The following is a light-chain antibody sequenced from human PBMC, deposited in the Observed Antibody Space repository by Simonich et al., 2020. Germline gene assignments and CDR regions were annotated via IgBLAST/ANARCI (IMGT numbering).Light chain of an antibody. Sequence: DIVMTQSPDSLAVSLGERATINCKSSQSVLYSSNNKKYLAWYQQKPGQPPKQLIYWASTRESGVPDRFSGSGSGTDFTLTISSRQAEDVAVYYCQQYYSTPITFGQGTRLEIK. CDR3: QQYYSTPIT. CDR1: QSVLYSSNNKKY. V-gene: IGKV4-1*01. J-gene: IGKJ5*01. CDR2: WAS.